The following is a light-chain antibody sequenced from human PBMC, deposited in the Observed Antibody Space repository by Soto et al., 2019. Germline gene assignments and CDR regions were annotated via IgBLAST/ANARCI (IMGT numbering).Light chain of an antibody. CDR3: SSYTSSSTLV. CDR2: DVS. V-gene: IGLV2-14*01. J-gene: IGLJ7*01. Sequence: QSVLTQPASVSGSPGQSITISCTGTSSDVGGYNYVSWYQQHPGKAPKLMIYDVSNRPSGVSSRFSGSKSANTASLTISGLQAEDEADYYCSSYTSSSTLVFGGGTQLTVL. CDR1: SSDVGGYNY.